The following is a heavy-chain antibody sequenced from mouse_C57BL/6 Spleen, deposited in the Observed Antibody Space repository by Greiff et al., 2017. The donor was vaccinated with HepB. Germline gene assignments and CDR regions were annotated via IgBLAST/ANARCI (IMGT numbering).Heavy chain of an antibody. J-gene: IGHJ4*01. V-gene: IGHV6-6*01. CDR1: GFTFSDAW. D-gene: IGHD2-5*01. Sequence: EVKLEESGGGLVQPGGSMKLSCAASGFTFSDAWMDWVRQSPEKGLEWVAEIRNKANNHATYYAESVKGRFTISRDDSKSSVYLQMNSLIAEDTGIYYCTRPSLYSNLLAMDYWGQGTSVTVSS. CDR2: IRNKANNHAT. CDR3: TRPSLYSNLLAMDY.